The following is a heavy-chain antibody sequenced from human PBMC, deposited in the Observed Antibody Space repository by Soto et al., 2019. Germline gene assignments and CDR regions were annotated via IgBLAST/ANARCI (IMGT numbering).Heavy chain of an antibody. Sequence: KPSETLSLTCTVYGGSFNSYYWSWIRQPPGKGLEWIGEINYSGSTNYNQSLKSRFTISVDTSKKQFSLTLSSVTAADTAVYYCARDLGWNYYHYYGMDVWGQGTTVTVSS. D-gene: IGHD1-1*01. V-gene: IGHV4-34*01. CDR3: ARDLGWNYYHYYGMDV. CDR1: GGSFNSYY. J-gene: IGHJ6*02. CDR2: INYSGST.